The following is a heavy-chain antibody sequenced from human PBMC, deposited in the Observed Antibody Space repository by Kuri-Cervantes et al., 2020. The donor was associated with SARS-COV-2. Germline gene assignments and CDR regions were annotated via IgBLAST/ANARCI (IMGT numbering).Heavy chain of an antibody. D-gene: IGHD1-26*01. CDR1: GFTFSDYY. V-gene: IGHV3-11*05. CDR3: ARDHYGWELILFDY. CDR2: ISSSSSYT. Sequence: LSLTCAASGFTFSDYYMSWIRQAPGKGLEWVSYISSSSSYTNYADSVKGRFTISRDNAKNSLYLQMNSLRAEDTAVYYCARDHYGWELILFDYWGQGTLVTVSS. J-gene: IGHJ4*02.